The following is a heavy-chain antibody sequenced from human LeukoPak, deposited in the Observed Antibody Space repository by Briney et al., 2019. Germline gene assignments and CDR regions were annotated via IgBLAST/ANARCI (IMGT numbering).Heavy chain of an antibody. Sequence: GRSLRLSCAASGFTFSSYAMHWGRQAPGKGLEWVAVISYDGSNKYYTDSVKGRFTISRDNSKNTLDLQMNSLRVEDTAVYYCARDMTSCSGISDRTCRGYFRHWGQGTLVTVSS. D-gene: IGHD2-2*01. CDR1: GFTFSSYA. V-gene: IGHV3-30-3*01. CDR2: ISYDGSNK. J-gene: IGHJ1*01. CDR3: ARDMTSCSGISDRTCRGYFRH.